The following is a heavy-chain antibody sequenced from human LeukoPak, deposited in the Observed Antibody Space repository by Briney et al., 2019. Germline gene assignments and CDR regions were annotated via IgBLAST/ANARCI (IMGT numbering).Heavy chain of an antibody. V-gene: IGHV3-23*01. CDR1: GFTFSSYV. D-gene: IGHD6-13*01. Sequence: GGSLRLSCAASGFTFSSYVMTWVRQAPGKGLEWVSAISGSGATTYYADSVKGRFTISRDNAKNSLYLQMNSLRAEDTAVYYCAREAGMEHCWGQGTLVTVSS. CDR2: ISGSGATT. J-gene: IGHJ4*02. CDR3: AREAGMEHC.